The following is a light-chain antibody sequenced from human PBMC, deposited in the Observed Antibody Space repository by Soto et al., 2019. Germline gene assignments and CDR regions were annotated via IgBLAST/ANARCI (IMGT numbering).Light chain of an antibody. CDR1: SSNIGAGYE. V-gene: IGLV1-40*01. CDR3: QSYDNSLSGSYV. J-gene: IGLJ1*01. CDR2: EDT. Sequence: QSVLTQPPSVSGARGERVTISCTGSSSNIGAGYEVHWYQQLPGTSPKLLIYEDTDRPSGVPDRFSGSKSGTSASLAITGLLAEDEADYYCQSYDNSLSGSYVFGAGTKVTVL.